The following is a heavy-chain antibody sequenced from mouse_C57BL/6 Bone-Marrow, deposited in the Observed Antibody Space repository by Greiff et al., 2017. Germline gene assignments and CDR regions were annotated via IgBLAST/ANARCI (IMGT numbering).Heavy chain of an antibody. D-gene: IGHD1-1*01. CDR1: GFNIKDDY. CDR3: TTYYGSSYWYFDV. CDR2: IDPENGDT. Sequence: EVQRVESEAELVRPGASVKLSCTASGFNIKDDYMHWVKQRPEQGLEWIGWIDPENGDTEYASKFQGKATITADTSSNTAYLQLSSLTSEDTAVYYCTTYYGSSYWYFDVWGTGTTVTVSS. V-gene: IGHV14-4*01. J-gene: IGHJ1*03.